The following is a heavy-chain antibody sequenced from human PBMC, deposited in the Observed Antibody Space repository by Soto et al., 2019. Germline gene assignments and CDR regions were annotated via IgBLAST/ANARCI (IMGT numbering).Heavy chain of an antibody. CDR1: GRSITSYY. J-gene: IGHJ4*02. CDR2: IYDNGIT. Sequence: LSLTCSVSGRSITSYYWSGVRQPPGKGLEWSGYIYDNGITSQNPSLKSRVTMSADTSQNQFSLKLTSVTGADTAVYYCARTYDSNGYANEFDSWGQGILVNVSS. CDR3: ARTYDSNGYANEFDS. D-gene: IGHD3-22*01. V-gene: IGHV4-59*12.